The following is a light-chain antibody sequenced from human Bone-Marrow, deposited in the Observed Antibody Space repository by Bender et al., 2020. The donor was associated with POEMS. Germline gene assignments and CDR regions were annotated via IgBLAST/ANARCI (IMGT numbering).Light chain of an antibody. V-gene: IGLV2-14*01. Sequence: QSALTQPASVSGSPGQSITISCTGTSSDVGGYNYVSWYQQHPGKAPKLMIYEVSNRPSGVSNRFSGSKSDNTASLTISGLQAEDEAEYYCSSWTSRNTVVFGGGTNLTVL. CDR2: EVS. J-gene: IGLJ2*01. CDR3: SSWTSRNTVV. CDR1: SSDVGGYNY.